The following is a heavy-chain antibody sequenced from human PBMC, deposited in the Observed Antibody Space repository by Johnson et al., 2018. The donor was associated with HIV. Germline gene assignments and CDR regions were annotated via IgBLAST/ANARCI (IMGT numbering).Heavy chain of an antibody. CDR3: ARARALSPPGGAFDI. Sequence: QMQLVESGGGLVKPGGSLRLSCATSGFTFSDYYMTWIRQAPGKGLEWVSYISSRSGITIYYADSGRGRFTISRDNAKNSLYLQMNSLRAEDTAVYYCARARALSPPGGAFDIWGQGTMVTVSS. CDR1: GFTFSDYY. J-gene: IGHJ3*02. V-gene: IGHV3-11*04. D-gene: IGHD2/OR15-2a*01. CDR2: ISSRSGITI.